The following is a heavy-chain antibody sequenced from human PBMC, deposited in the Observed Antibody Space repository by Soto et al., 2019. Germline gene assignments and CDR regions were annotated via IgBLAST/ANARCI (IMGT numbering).Heavy chain of an antibody. CDR2: ISADSSYI. V-gene: IGHV3-21*06. J-gene: IGHJ4*02. CDR3: ATPYYFSH. Sequence: GVLRLSCAASGFMFSAYTMNWVRQAPGKGLEWLSSISADSSYIDYADSLRGRFTVSRDNARNSLYLQIDSLGVEDTAVYYCATPYYFSHWGPGTLVTVSS. D-gene: IGHD3-22*01. CDR1: GFMFSAYT.